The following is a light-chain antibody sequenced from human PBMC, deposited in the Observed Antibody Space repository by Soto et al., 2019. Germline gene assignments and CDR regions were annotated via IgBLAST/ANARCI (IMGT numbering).Light chain of an antibody. CDR3: MQALQAPLT. Sequence: DIVVTQSPLSLPITPGEPASISCRSSQSLLHSNGYNYLDWYLQKPGQSPQLLLYLGSNRASGVHDRFSGSGSGTDFTLKISRVEAADVGLYYCMQALQAPLTFGQGTNVEIE. CDR2: LGS. J-gene: IGKJ1*01. V-gene: IGKV2-28*01. CDR1: QSLLHSNGYNY.